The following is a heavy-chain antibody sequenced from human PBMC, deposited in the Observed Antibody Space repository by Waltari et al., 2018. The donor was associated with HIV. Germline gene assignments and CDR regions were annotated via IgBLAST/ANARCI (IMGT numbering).Heavy chain of an antibody. CDR1: GGTFSSYA. CDR2: IIPILGIA. J-gene: IGHJ5*02. Sequence: QVQLVQSGAEVKKPGSSVKVSCKASGGTFSSYALSWVRQAPGQGLEWMGRIIPILGIANYAQKFQGRVTITADKSTSTAYMELSSLRSEDTAVYYCARGVDTILGWFDPWGQGTLVTVSS. D-gene: IGHD5-12*01. CDR3: ARGVDTILGWFDP. V-gene: IGHV1-69*04.